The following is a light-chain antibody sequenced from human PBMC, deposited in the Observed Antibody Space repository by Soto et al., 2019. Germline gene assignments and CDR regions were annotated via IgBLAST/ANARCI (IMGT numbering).Light chain of an antibody. CDR3: QQYGDMWT. CDR2: GAS. Sequence: EIVLTQSPGTLSLSPGERVTLNCRASQSVRSSYLAWYQQQPGQAPRLLIHGASRRATGIPDRFSGSGSGTDFTLTINRLEPEDFAVYFCQQYGDMWTFGQGTKVDIK. J-gene: IGKJ1*01. CDR1: QSVRSSY. V-gene: IGKV3-20*01.